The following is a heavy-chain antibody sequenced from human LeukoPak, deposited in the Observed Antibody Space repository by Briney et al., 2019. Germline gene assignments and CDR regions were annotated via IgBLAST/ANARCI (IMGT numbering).Heavy chain of an antibody. CDR1: GGSFSGYY. Sequence: ASETLSLTCAVYGGSFSGYYWSWIRQPPGKGLEWIGEINQSGSTNYNPSLKSRVTLSVDTSNNQFSLKLSSVTAADTAVYYCARRPGYCPNGVCYKRNWFDPWGQGTLVTVSS. J-gene: IGHJ5*02. CDR3: ARRPGYCPNGVCYKRNWFDP. CDR2: INQSGST. D-gene: IGHD2-8*01. V-gene: IGHV4-34*01.